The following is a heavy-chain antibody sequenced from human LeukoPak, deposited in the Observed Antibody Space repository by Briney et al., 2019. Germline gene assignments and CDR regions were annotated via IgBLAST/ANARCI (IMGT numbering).Heavy chain of an antibody. J-gene: IGHJ4*02. CDR3: AKSLTGYHDYFDY. D-gene: IGHD3-9*01. V-gene: IGHV3-23*01. CDR2: ISGSGAGT. Sequence: GGSLRLSCASSGFTFSNYAMSWVRQAPGKGLEWVSGISGSGAGTYYADSVKGRFTMSRDNSKNTLYLQVNSLRAEDTAVYYCAKSLTGYHDYFDYWGQGTLVTVSS. CDR1: GFTFSNYA.